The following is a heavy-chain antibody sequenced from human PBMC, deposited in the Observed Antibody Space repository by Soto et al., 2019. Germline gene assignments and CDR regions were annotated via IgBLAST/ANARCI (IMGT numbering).Heavy chain of an antibody. CDR2: IIPIFGTA. D-gene: IGHD2-2*01. CDR1: GGTFSSYA. V-gene: IGHV1-69*13. J-gene: IGHJ6*02. Sequence: ASVKVSCKASGGTFSSYAISWVRQAPGQGLEWMGGIIPIFGTANYAQKFQGRVTITADESTSTAYMELSSLRSEDTAVYYCARRKDIVVVPAAPEYYYYYGMDVWGQGTTVTVSS. CDR3: ARRKDIVVVPAAPEYYYYYGMDV.